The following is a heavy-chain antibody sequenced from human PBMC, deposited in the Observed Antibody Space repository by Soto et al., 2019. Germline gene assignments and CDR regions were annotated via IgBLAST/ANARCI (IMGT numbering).Heavy chain of an antibody. J-gene: IGHJ4*02. V-gene: IGHV4-39*07. CDR3: ARAVVTVPHFDY. CDR2: IYHSGST. D-gene: IGHD2-21*02. CDR1: GGSISSSSYY. Sequence: SETLSLTCTVSGGSISSSSYYWGWIRQPPGKGLEWIGSIYHSGSTYYNPSLKSRVTISVDRSKNQFSLKLSSVTAADTAVYYCARAVVTVPHFDYWGQGTLVTVSS.